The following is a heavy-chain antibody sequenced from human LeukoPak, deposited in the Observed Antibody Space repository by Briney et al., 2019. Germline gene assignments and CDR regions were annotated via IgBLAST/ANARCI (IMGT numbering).Heavy chain of an antibody. CDR3: ASRIAPMVRGVISSGNAFDI. CDR2: IYSGGST. V-gene: IGHV3-53*01. D-gene: IGHD3-10*01. CDR1: GFTVSSNY. J-gene: IGHJ3*02. Sequence: PGGSLRLSCAASGFTVSSNYMSWVRQAPGKGLEWVSVIYSGGSTYYADSVKGRFTISRDNSKNTLYLQMNSLRAEDTAVYYCASRIAPMVRGVISSGNAFDIWGQGTMVTVSS.